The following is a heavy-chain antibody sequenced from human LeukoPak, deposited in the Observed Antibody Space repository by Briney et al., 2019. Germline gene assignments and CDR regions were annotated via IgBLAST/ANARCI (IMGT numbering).Heavy chain of an antibody. J-gene: IGHJ4*02. D-gene: IGHD3-22*01. Sequence: XRSLRLSCAASGFTFSSYAMHWVRQAPGKGLEWVAVISYDGSNKYYADSVKGRFTISRDNSNNTLYLQMNSLRAEDTAVYYCARXXSITMIVVVILGLDYWGQGTLVTVSS. V-gene: IGHV3-30*01. CDR3: ARXXSITMIVVVILGLDY. CDR2: ISYDGSNK. CDR1: GFTFSSYA.